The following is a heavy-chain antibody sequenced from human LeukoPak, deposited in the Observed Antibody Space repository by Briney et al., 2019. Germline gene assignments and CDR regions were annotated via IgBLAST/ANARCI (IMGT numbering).Heavy chain of an antibody. V-gene: IGHV1-18*01. Sequence: ASVKVSCKASGYTFTSYGISWVRQAPGQGLEWMGWISAYNGNTNYAQKLQGRVTMTTDTSTSTAYMELRSLRSDDTAVYYCARDVYCSSTSCYYMDVWGKGTTVTVSS. CDR1: GYTFTSYG. CDR2: ISAYNGNT. CDR3: ARDVYCSSTSCYYMDV. D-gene: IGHD2-2*01. J-gene: IGHJ6*03.